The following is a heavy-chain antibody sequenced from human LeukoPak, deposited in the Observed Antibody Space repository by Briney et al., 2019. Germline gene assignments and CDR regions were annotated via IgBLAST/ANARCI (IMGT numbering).Heavy chain of an antibody. Sequence: GGSLRLSCAASGFTFSDFPMIWVRQAPGKGLEWVSSIFPSSDEIHYADSVKGRFTIFRDNSRSTLSLQMDSLRAEDTATYYCATYRQIQVPFEFWGQGTLVTVSS. CDR1: GFTFSDFP. CDR3: ATYRQIQVPFEF. CDR2: IFPSSDEI. V-gene: IGHV3-23*01. J-gene: IGHJ4*02. D-gene: IGHD5-18*01.